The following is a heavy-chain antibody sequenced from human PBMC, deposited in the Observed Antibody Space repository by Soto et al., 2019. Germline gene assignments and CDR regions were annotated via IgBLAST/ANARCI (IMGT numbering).Heavy chain of an antibody. J-gene: IGHJ5*02. CDR3: ARDLLGDFWSGYWPQGWFDP. D-gene: IGHD3-3*01. Sequence: PSETLSLTCTVSGGSISSYYWSWIRQPPGKGLEWIGYIYYSGSTNYNPSLKSRVTISVDTSKNQFSLKLSSVTAADTAVYYCARDLLGDFWSGYWPQGWFDPWGQGTLVTVSS. CDR2: IYYSGST. V-gene: IGHV4-59*01. CDR1: GGSISSYY.